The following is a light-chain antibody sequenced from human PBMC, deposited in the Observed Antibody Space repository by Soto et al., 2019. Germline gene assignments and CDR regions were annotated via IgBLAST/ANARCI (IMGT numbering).Light chain of an antibody. V-gene: IGLV2-14*01. J-gene: IGLJ2*01. Sequence: QSALTQPASVSGSPGQSITISCTGTSSDIGAYNYVSWYQQHPGKAPKLMIYDVNNRPSGVSNRFSASKSGNTASLTISGLQAEDEADYYCSSYTSSTTLVVFGGGTKVTVL. CDR3: SSYTSSTTLVV. CDR2: DVN. CDR1: SSDIGAYNY.